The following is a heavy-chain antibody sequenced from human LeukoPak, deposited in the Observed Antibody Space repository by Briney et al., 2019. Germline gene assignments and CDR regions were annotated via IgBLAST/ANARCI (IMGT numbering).Heavy chain of an antibody. CDR1: GGSFSGYY. Sequence: SETLSLTCAVYGGSFSGYYWSWIRQPPGKGLEWIGEINHSGSTNYNPSLKSRVTISVDTSKNQFSLKLSSVTAADTAVYYCACTLYYYDSSAKGFDYWGQGTLVTVSS. J-gene: IGHJ4*02. V-gene: IGHV4-34*01. CDR2: INHSGST. D-gene: IGHD3-22*01. CDR3: ACTLYYYDSSAKGFDY.